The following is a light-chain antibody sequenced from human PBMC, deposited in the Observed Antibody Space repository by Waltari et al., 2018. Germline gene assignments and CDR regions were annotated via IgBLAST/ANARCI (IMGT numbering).Light chain of an antibody. CDR1: SDNLGAGYD. J-gene: IGLJ3*02. CDR3: QSYDSSLSAWV. Sequence: SVLTQPPSVSGAPGQRVTLSCTGRSDNLGAGYDVHGYQQLPGRAPKLLISDNTNRPSGVPDRFSGSKSGTSASLAIAGLQAEDEADYYCQSYDSSLSAWVFGGGTKLTVL. CDR2: DNT. V-gene: IGLV1-40*01.